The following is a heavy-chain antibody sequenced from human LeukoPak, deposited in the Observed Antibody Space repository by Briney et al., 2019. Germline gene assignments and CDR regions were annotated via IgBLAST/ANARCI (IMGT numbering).Heavy chain of an antibody. CDR3: ALPIDISGRADAFDI. Sequence: SGPTLVKPTQTLTLTCTFSGFSLSTSGVGVGWIRQRPGKALEWLALIYWNDDKRYSPSLKSRLTITKDTSKNQVVLTMTNMDPVDTATYYCALPIDISGRADAFDIWGQGTMVTVSS. J-gene: IGHJ3*02. CDR1: GFSLSTSGVG. CDR2: IYWNDDK. D-gene: IGHD3-22*01. V-gene: IGHV2-5*01.